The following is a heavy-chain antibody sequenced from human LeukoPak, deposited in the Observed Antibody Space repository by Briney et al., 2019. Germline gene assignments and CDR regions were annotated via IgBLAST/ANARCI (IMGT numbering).Heavy chain of an antibody. Sequence: SETLSLTWAVSGGSISSGGYSWSWIRQPPGKGMEWIGYIYHSGSTYYNPSLKSRVTISVDRSKNQFSLKLSSVTAADTAVYYCARASFLYGMDVWGQGTTVTVSS. J-gene: IGHJ6*02. CDR1: GGSISSGGYS. CDR3: ARASFLYGMDV. D-gene: IGHD2/OR15-2a*01. V-gene: IGHV4-30-2*01. CDR2: IYHSGST.